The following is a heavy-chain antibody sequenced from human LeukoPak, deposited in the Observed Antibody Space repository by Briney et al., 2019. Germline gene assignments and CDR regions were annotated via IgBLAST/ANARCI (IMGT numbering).Heavy chain of an antibody. J-gene: IGHJ4*02. Sequence: PGGSLRLSCAASGFTFSSYEMNWVRQAPGKGLEWVSYISSSGSTIYYADSVKGRFTISRDNAKNSLYLQMNSLRAEDTAVYYCARGGSTIITDYVDYWGQGTLVTVSS. CDR3: ARGGSTIITDYVDY. CDR2: ISSSGSTI. D-gene: IGHD3-22*01. CDR1: GFTFSSYE. V-gene: IGHV3-48*03.